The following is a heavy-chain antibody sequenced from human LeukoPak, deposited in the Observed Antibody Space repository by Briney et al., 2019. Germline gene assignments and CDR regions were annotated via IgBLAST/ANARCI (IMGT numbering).Heavy chain of an antibody. CDR1: GFTFSSYA. V-gene: IGHV3-23*01. CDR3: ATMVRGVIIQYYFDY. Sequence: GGSLRLSCAASGFTFSSYAMSWVRQAPGKGLEWVSAISGSGGSTYYADSVKGRFTISRDNSKNTLYLQMNSLRAEDTAVYYCATMVRGVIIQYYFDYWGQGTLVTVSS. D-gene: IGHD3-10*01. CDR2: ISGSGGST. J-gene: IGHJ4*02.